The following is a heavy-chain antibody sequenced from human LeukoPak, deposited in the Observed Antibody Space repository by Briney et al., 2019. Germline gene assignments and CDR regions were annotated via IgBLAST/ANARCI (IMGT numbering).Heavy chain of an antibody. CDR3: ASDFWSGYYTPMGVNY. D-gene: IGHD3-3*01. CDR1: GLSFSTYS. J-gene: IGHJ4*02. CDR2: VNRDGSNT. V-gene: IGHV3-74*01. Sequence: GGSVRLSCAASGLSFSTYSMNWVRQAPGKGLVWVSRVNRDGSNTSYAHSVKGRFTISRDNAKNTLYLQMNSLRAEDTAVYYCASDFWSGYYTPMGVNYWGQGNLVTVSS.